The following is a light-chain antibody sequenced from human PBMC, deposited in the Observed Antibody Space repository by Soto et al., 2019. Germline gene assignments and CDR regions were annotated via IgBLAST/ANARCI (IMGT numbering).Light chain of an antibody. V-gene: IGKV3-20*01. CDR2: GAS. CDR1: QSVSSSY. J-gene: IGKJ5*01. CDR3: QQYGSSIT. Sequence: EIVLTQSPGTLSLSPGERATLSCRASQSVSSSYFAWYQQKPGQAPRLLIHGASSRATGIPDRFSGSGSGTDFTLTISRLEPEDFAVYYCQQYGSSITFGQGTRLEIK.